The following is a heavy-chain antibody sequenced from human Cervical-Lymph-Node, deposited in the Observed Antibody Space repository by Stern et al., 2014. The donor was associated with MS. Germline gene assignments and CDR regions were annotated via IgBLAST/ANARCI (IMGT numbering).Heavy chain of an antibody. J-gene: IGHJ5*02. CDR2: ISGSGGST. Sequence: EVQLLESGGGLVQPGGSLRLSCAASGFTFSSYAMSWVRQAPGKGLEWVSAISGSGGSTYYADSVKGRFTISRDNSKNTLYLQMNSLRAEDTAVYYSVVVTANGWFDPWGQGTLVTVSS. V-gene: IGHV3-23*01. D-gene: IGHD2-21*02. CDR1: GFTFSSYA. CDR3: VVVTANGWFDP.